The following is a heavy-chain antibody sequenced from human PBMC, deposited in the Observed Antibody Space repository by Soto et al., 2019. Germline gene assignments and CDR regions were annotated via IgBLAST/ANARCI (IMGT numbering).Heavy chain of an antibody. Sequence: SETLSLTCTVSGGSISSGDYYWSWILQPPGKGLEGIGYIYYSGSTYYNPSLKSRGTISVDTSKNQFSLKLSSVTAADTAVYYRARGYCSGGSCYSADYNWFDPWGQGALVTVSS. CDR3: ARGYCSGGSCYSADYNWFDP. V-gene: IGHV4-30-4*01. D-gene: IGHD2-15*01. J-gene: IGHJ5*02. CDR1: GGSISSGDYY. CDR2: IYYSGST.